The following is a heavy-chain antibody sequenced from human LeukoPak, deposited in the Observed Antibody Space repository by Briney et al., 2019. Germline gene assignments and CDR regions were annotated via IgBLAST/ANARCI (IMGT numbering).Heavy chain of an antibody. CDR2: IDPSDSCT. Sequence: GESLKISCKGSGYSFTSYWISWVRQMPGKGLEWMGRIDPSDSCTNYSPSFQGHVTISADKSISTAYLQWSSLKASDTAMYYCARYGDYYDSSGYYPLGWYFDLWGRGTLVTVSS. CDR1: GYSFTSYW. CDR3: ARYGDYYDSSGYYPLGWYFDL. D-gene: IGHD3-22*01. V-gene: IGHV5-10-1*01. J-gene: IGHJ2*01.